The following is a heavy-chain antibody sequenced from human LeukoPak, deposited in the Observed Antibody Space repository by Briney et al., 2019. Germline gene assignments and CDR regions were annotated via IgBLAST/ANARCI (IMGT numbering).Heavy chain of an antibody. Sequence: VASVKVSCKVSGYTLTELSMHWVRQAPGKGLEWMGGFDPEDGETIYAQKFQGRVTMTEDTSTDTAYMELSSLRSEDTAVYYCATKRTEWLRSPPTDYWGQGTLVTVSS. J-gene: IGHJ4*02. V-gene: IGHV1-24*01. CDR2: FDPEDGET. D-gene: IGHD5-12*01. CDR3: ATKRTEWLRSPPTDY. CDR1: GYTLTELS.